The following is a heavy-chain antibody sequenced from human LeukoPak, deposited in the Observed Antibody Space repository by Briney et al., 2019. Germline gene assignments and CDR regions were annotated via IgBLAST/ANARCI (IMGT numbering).Heavy chain of an antibody. CDR1: GITFSSYS. V-gene: IGHV3-21*01. CDR2: ISSSSTYI. D-gene: IGHD5-18*01. Sequence: GGSLRLSYAATGITFSSYSMNWVRQAPGKGLEWVSSISSSSTYIYYADSVKGRFTISRDNAKNSLYLQMNSLRAEDTAVYYCARPLSPGEYSYGFDYWGQGSLVTVSS. J-gene: IGHJ4*02. CDR3: ARPLSPGEYSYGFDY.